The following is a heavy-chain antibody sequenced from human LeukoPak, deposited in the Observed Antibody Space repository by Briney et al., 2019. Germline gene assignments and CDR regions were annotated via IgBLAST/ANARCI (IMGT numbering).Heavy chain of an antibody. D-gene: IGHD3-10*01. CDR1: GFTFSSYA. Sequence: GGSLRLSCAASGFTFSSYAMHWVRQAPGKGLEWVAVISYDGSNKYYADSVKGRFTIFRDNSKNTLYLQMNSLRAEDTAVYYCARDRALDYWGQGALVTVSS. CDR3: ARDRALDY. J-gene: IGHJ4*02. V-gene: IGHV3-30*01. CDR2: ISYDGSNK.